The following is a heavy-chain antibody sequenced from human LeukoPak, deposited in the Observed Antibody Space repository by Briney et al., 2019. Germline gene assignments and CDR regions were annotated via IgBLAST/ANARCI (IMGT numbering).Heavy chain of an antibody. V-gene: IGHV4-34*01. J-gene: IGHJ4*02. CDR2: INHSGST. CDR3: ASLGRSHAFDY. Sequence: SETLSLTCAVYGGSFSNYYWSWIRQPPGKGLEWIGEINHSGSTNYSPSLKSRVTISVDTSKNQFSLKLSSVTAADTAVYYCASLGRSHAFDYWGQGTLVTVSS. D-gene: IGHD3-10*01. CDR1: GGSFSNYY.